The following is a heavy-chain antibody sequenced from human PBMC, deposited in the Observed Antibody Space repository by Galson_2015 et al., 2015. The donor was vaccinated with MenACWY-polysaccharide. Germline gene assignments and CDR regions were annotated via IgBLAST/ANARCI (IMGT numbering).Heavy chain of an antibody. CDR1: GYTFTSYD. CDR2: MNPNSANT. D-gene: IGHD6-19*01. Sequence: SVKVSCKASGYTFTSYDINWVRQATGQGLEWMGWMNPNSANTGYAQKFQGRVTMTRNTSISTAYMELSSLTSEDTAVYYCARGRRDTAVAATAAVYYWGQGILVTVSS. V-gene: IGHV1-8*01. CDR3: ARGRRDTAVAATAAVYY. J-gene: IGHJ4*02.